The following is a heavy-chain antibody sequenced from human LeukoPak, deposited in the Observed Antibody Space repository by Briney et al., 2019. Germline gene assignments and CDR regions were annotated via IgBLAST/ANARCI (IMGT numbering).Heavy chain of an antibody. Sequence: SETLSLTCSVSGSSFNTYYWSWIRQPAGKALEWIGRIHTGGSADYSPSLQSRVTISVDMSKKEFSLKLTSVTAADTAVYYCARDIVYLIDEDYGWGQGILVTVSS. CDR1: GSSFNTYY. D-gene: IGHD4-17*01. CDR3: ARDIVYLIDEDYG. J-gene: IGHJ4*02. V-gene: IGHV4-4*07. CDR2: IHTGGSA.